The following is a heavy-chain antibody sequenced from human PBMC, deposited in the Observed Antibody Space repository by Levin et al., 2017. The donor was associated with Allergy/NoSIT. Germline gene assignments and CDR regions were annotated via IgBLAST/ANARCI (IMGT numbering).Heavy chain of an antibody. Sequence: ASVKVSCKASGYTFTSYGISWVRQAPGQGLEWMGWISAYNGNTNYAQKLQGRVTMTTDTSTSTAYMELRSLRSDDTAVYYCARGTTVTIPTPEDDAFDIWGQGTMVTVSS. CDR2: ISAYNGNT. D-gene: IGHD4-17*01. CDR3: ARGTTVTIPTPEDDAFDI. V-gene: IGHV1-18*01. CDR1: GYTFTSYG. J-gene: IGHJ3*02.